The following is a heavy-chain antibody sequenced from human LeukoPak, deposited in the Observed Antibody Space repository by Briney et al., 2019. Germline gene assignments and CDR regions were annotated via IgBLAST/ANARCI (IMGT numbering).Heavy chain of an antibody. CDR1: GFTVTSYY. Sequence: GGSLRLSCAASGFTVTSYYMSWVRQAPGKGLEWVSVIYSDDSAYYAEAVKGRFTISTDHSKNTLYLQMNNLRAEDTAVFYCARVYWHENAEYLQHWGQGTLVTVSS. D-gene: IGHD2-15*01. J-gene: IGHJ1*01. V-gene: IGHV3-66*01. CDR2: IYSDDSA. CDR3: ARVYWHENAEYLQH.